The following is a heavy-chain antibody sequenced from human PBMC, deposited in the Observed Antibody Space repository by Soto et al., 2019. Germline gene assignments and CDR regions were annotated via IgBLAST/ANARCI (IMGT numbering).Heavy chain of an antibody. CDR2: ISAYNGNT. Sequence: ASVRVSCKASGYTFTSYGISWVRQAPGQGLEWMGWISAYNGNTNYAQKLQGRVTTTTDTSTSTAYMELRSLRSDDTAVYYCARDEYSNSPYYYYYYMDVWGKGTTVTVSS. J-gene: IGHJ6*03. V-gene: IGHV1-18*01. CDR1: GYTFTSYG. CDR3: ARDEYSNSPYYYYYYMDV. D-gene: IGHD4-4*01.